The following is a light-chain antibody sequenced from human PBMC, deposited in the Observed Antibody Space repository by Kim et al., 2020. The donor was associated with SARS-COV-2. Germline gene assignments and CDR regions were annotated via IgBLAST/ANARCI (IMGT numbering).Light chain of an antibody. Sequence: LPCSPGERPTLPGRASHNIGRNLAWYQQKPGQVPRLLIYGASTRATGISARFSGSGSETEFTLTISSLQSDDFAVYYCQQYNALYTFGQGTKLEI. CDR3: QQYNALYT. J-gene: IGKJ2*01. CDR2: GAS. CDR1: HNIGRN. V-gene: IGKV3D-15*01.